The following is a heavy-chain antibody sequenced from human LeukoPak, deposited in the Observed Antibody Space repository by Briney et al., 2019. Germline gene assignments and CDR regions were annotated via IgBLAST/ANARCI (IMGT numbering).Heavy chain of an antibody. CDR3: ARGEYYYDSSGSGIKTFDY. V-gene: IGHV3-48*03. CDR1: GFTFSSYE. J-gene: IGHJ4*02. Sequence: GGSLRLSCAVSGFTFSSYEMNWVRQAPGKGLEWVSYISSGTTIYYADSVKCRFTISRDNAKNSLYLQMNSLRAEDTAVYYCARGEYYYDSSGSGIKTFDYWGQGTLVTVSS. D-gene: IGHD3-22*01. CDR2: ISSGTTI.